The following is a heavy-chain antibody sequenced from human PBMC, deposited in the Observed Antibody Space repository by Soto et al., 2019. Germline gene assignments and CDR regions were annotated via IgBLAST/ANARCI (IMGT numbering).Heavy chain of an antibody. V-gene: IGHV3-21*01. CDR1: GFTCSSYS. CDR2: ISSSSSYI. Sequence: GGSLRLSCTFSGFTCSSYSRNWVRQDQGKGLEWVSSISSSSSYIYYADSVKGRFTISRDNAKNSLYLQMNSLRAEDTAVYYCARVHFFCSSTRCYANYYYYGMGVWGQGTTGTGPS. D-gene: IGHD2-2*01. J-gene: IGHJ6*02. CDR3: ARVHFFCSSTRCYANYYYYGMGV.